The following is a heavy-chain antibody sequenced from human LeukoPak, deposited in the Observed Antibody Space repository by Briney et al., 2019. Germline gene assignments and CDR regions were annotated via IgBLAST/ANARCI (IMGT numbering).Heavy chain of an antibody. Sequence: SETLSLTCTVSGYSISSGYYWSWIRQPAGKGLEWIGRIYTSGSTNYNPSLKSRVTMSVDTSKNQFSLKLSSVTAADTAVYYCARDLSSGYYEVFDYWGQGTLVTVSS. J-gene: IGHJ4*02. CDR1: GYSISSGYY. CDR2: IYTSGST. CDR3: ARDLSSGYYEVFDY. V-gene: IGHV4-4*07. D-gene: IGHD3-22*01.